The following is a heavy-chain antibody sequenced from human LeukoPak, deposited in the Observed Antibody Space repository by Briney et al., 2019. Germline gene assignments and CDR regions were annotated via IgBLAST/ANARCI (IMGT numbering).Heavy chain of an antibody. CDR3: ATDAIKRIAGTTFNF. CDR1: GYTLTELS. V-gene: IGHV1-24*01. Sequence: GASVKVSCKVSGYTLTELSMHWVRQAPGKGLEWMGHFDPEDGETIYAQKFQGRVTMTEDTSTDTAYMHLSSLRSEDTAMYYCATDAIKRIAGTTFNFWGQGTLLTVSS. J-gene: IGHJ4*02. D-gene: IGHD1-7*01. CDR2: FDPEDGET.